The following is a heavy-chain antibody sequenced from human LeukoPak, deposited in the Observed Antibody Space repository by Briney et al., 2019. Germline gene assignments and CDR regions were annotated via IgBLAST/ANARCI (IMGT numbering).Heavy chain of an antibody. V-gene: IGHV3-23*01. D-gene: IGHD2-15*01. CDR1: GFTVSSNY. CDR2: ISGSGGST. CDR3: AKDGENRIFDY. Sequence: GGSLRLSCAASGFTVSSNYMSWVRQAPGKGLEWVSAISGSGGSTYYADSVKGRFTISRDNSKNTLYLQMNSLRAEDTAVYYCAKDGENRIFDYWGQGTLVTVSS. J-gene: IGHJ4*02.